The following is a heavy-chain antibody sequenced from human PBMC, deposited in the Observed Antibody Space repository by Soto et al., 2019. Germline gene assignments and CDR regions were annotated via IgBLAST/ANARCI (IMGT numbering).Heavy chain of an antibody. D-gene: IGHD5-12*01. Sequence: QVQLVESGGGVVQPGRSLRLSCAASGFTFSSYAMHWVRQAPGKGLEWVAVISYDGSNKYYADSVKGRFTISRDNSKNTLYLQMNSLRAEDTAVYYCAREFRGYSPNFDYWGQGTLVTVSS. CDR2: ISYDGSNK. CDR3: AREFRGYSPNFDY. V-gene: IGHV3-30-3*01. J-gene: IGHJ4*02. CDR1: GFTFSSYA.